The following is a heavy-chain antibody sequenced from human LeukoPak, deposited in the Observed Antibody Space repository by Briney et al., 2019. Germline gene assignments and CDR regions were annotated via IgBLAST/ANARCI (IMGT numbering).Heavy chain of an antibody. V-gene: IGHV4-59*01. Sequence: SETLSLTCTVSGGSISSYYWSWIRQPPGKGLEWIGYIYYSGSTNYNPSLKSRVTVSLDTSKNQFSLRLSSVTAADTAVYYCARDKGTTVTRGAFDIWGQGTMVTVSS. D-gene: IGHD4-17*01. CDR3: ARDKGTTVTRGAFDI. CDR2: IYYSGST. J-gene: IGHJ3*02. CDR1: GGSISSYY.